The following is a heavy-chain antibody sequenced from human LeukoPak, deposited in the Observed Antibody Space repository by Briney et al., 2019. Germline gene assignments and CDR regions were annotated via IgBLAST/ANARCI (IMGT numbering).Heavy chain of an antibody. D-gene: IGHD4-17*01. CDR1: GGSISPYY. V-gene: IGHV4-59*12. CDR2: IYYSGST. Sequence: SETLTLTCTVSGGSISPYYWSWIRQPPGKGLEWIGHIYYSGSTNYNPSLKSRVTISVDTSKNQFSLKVSSVTAADTAVYYCAREEYTVTTWGDAFDIWGQGTMVTVSS. J-gene: IGHJ3*02. CDR3: AREEYTVTTWGDAFDI.